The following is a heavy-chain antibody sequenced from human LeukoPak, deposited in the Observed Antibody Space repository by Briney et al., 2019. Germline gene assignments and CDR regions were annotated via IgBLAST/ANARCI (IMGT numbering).Heavy chain of an antibody. D-gene: IGHD2-15*01. CDR3: ARGGLYCSGGSCYSGGSAWFDP. V-gene: IGHV1-2*02. Sequence: ASVKVSCKASGYTFTGYYMHWVRQAPGQGLEWMGWINPNSGGTNYAQKFQGRVTMTRDTSISTAYMELSRLRSDDTAVYYCARGGLYCSGGSCYSGGSAWFDPWGQGTLVTVSS. CDR2: INPNSGGT. CDR1: GYTFTGYY. J-gene: IGHJ5*02.